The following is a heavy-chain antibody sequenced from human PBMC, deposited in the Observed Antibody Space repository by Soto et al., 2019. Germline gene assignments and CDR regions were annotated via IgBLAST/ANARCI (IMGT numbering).Heavy chain of an antibody. D-gene: IGHD3-9*01. CDR2: IYPGDSDT. Sequence: PRESLKISCKGSGYSFTSYWIGWVRQMPGKGLEWMGIIYPGDSDTRYSPSFQGQVTISADKSISTAYLQWSSLKASDTAMYYCARWTRYYDILTGYTNWFDPWGQGTLVTVSS. CDR3: ARWTRYYDILTGYTNWFDP. CDR1: GYSFTSYW. V-gene: IGHV5-51*01. J-gene: IGHJ5*02.